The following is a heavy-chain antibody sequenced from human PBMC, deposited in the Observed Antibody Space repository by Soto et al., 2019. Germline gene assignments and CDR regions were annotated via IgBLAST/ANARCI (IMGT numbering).Heavy chain of an antibody. CDR2: IYPSDAET. V-gene: IGHV5-51*01. CDR3: ARQIYDSDTGPNFQYYFDS. D-gene: IGHD3-22*01. J-gene: IGHJ4*02. Sequence: GESLKISCQCSGYDFAHYLGALVRQTPGKGLEWMGVIYPSDAETSYSPSFRGHVTISATKSITTVFLQWGSLRASDTAMYYCARQIYDSDTGPNFQYYFDSWGQGTPVTVSS. CDR1: GYDFAHYL.